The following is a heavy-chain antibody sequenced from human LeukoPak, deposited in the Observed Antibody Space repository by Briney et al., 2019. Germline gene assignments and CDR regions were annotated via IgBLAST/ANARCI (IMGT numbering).Heavy chain of an antibody. CDR2: INHSGST. V-gene: IGHV4-34*01. J-gene: IGHJ4*02. CDR1: GGSFSSYY. D-gene: IGHD2-21*02. CDR3: ARRRTAYRGFDY. Sequence: KASETLSLTCAVYGGSFSSYYWSWIRQPPGKWLEWIGEINHSGSTNYNPSLKSRVNISVDTSKNQFSLELSSVTAADTAVYYCARRRTAYRGFDYWGQGTLVTVSS.